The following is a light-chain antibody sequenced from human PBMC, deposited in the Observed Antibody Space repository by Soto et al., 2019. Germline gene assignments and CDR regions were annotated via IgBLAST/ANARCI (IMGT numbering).Light chain of an antibody. CDR3: GSYTSATTWV. J-gene: IGLJ3*02. Sequence: QSVLTQPASVSGSPGQSITISCIGTSSDVGDYNYVSWYQQHPGKAPKLIIYEVNNRPSGVSSRFSGSKSGNSASLSISGLQPEDEASYFCGSYTSATTWVFGGGTKLTVL. CDR1: SSDVGDYNY. V-gene: IGLV2-14*01. CDR2: EVN.